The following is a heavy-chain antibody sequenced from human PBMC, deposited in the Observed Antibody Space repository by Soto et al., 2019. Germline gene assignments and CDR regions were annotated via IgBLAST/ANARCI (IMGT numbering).Heavy chain of an antibody. CDR1: GFTFDDYV. CDR3: AKSEGYSSGGSFDY. D-gene: IGHD6-19*01. CDR2: ISWNSGSI. J-gene: IGHJ4*02. V-gene: IGHV3-9*01. Sequence: EVQLVESGGGLVQPGRSLRLSCAASGFTFDDYVMHWVRQAPGKGLEWVSGISWNSGSIGYADSVKGRFTISRDNAKNSLYLQMNSLRAEDTALYYCAKSEGYSSGGSFDYWGQGTLVTVSS.